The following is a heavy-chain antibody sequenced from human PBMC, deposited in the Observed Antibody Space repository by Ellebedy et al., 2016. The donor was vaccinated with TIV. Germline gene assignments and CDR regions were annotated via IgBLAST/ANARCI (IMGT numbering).Heavy chain of an antibody. CDR1: GFTVSSSY. Sequence: GESLKISCAAPGFTVSSSYMTWVRQAPGKGLEWVSVVYSGGNTYYADSLKGRFTISRDNSKNTLYLEMNSLRVDDTAVYFCARGPVRYTQKGGFLDYWGQGTLVTVSS. CDR2: VYSGGNT. V-gene: IGHV3-53*01. CDR3: ARGPVRYTQKGGFLDY. D-gene: IGHD3-16*01. J-gene: IGHJ4*02.